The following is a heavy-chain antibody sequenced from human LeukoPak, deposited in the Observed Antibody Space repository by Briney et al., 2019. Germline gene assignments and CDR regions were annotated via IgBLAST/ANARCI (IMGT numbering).Heavy chain of an antibody. V-gene: IGHV4-38-2*02. CDR2: IYHSGST. J-gene: IGHJ5*02. CDR3: ARARRIAARPFWFDP. Sequence: PSETLSLTCTVSGYSISSGYYWGWIRQPPGKGLEWIGSIYHSGSTNYNPSLKSRVTISVDTSKNQFSLKLSSVTAADTAVYYCARARRIAARPFWFDPWGQGTLVTVSS. CDR1: GYSISSGYY. D-gene: IGHD6-6*01.